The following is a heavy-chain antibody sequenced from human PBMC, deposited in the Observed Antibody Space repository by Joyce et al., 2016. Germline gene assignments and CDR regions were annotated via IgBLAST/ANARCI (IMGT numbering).Heavy chain of an antibody. D-gene: IGHD4-23*01. Sequence: QVQLQESGPGLVKPSETLSLTCSVSGVSINTYYWTWIRQPPGKGLEWIGYVSNGWVTKYTPSLKSRVTISLVTSKNQFSLKGNSLTAADTARYFCARVSGGGNSAFIDSWGQGMLVIVSS. CDR1: GVSINTYY. V-gene: IGHV4-59*01. CDR3: ARVSGGGNSAFIDS. CDR2: VSNGWVT. J-gene: IGHJ4*02.